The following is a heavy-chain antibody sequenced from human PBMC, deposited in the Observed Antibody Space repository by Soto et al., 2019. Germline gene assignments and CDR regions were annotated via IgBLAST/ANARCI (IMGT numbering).Heavy chain of an antibody. D-gene: IGHD3-16*01. CDR2: IGTAGDT. CDR1: GFTFSSYD. J-gene: IGHJ6*02. CDR3: ARSGGELTYYYYYGMDV. Sequence: GGSLRLSCAASGFTFSSYDMHWVRQATGKGLEWVSAIGTAGDTYYPGSVKGRFTISRENAKNSLYLQMNSLRAGDTAVYYCARSGGELTYYYYYGMDVWGQGTTVTVSS. V-gene: IGHV3-13*01.